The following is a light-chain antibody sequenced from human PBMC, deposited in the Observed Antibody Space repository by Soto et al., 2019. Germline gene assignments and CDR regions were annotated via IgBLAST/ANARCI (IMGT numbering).Light chain of an antibody. CDR3: QYYGSSPLT. CDR2: GAS. Sequence: IVLTQSPGTLSLSPGERATLSCRASQTISSNYLAWYQQQPGLAPRLLIYGASNRATDFPDRFSGSGSGTDFTLTITRLEPEDFAVYYCQYYGSSPLTFGGGTTVEVK. CDR1: QTISSNY. J-gene: IGKJ4*01. V-gene: IGKV3-20*01.